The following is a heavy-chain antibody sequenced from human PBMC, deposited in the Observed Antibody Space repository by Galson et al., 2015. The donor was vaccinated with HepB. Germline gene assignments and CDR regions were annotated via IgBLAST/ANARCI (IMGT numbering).Heavy chain of an antibody. D-gene: IGHD2/OR15-2a*01. J-gene: IGHJ4*02. CDR3: ARDREYAFDY. CDR1: GYTFRMNG. Sequence: QSGAEVKEPGASVKVSCKASGYTFRMNGISWVRQAPGQGLEWMGWISASKGNTNYGQKFQDRVTMTTDTSTSTAYMEMRSLTSDDTAIYYCARDREYAFDYWGQGTLVTVSS. V-gene: IGHV1-18*01. CDR2: ISASKGNT.